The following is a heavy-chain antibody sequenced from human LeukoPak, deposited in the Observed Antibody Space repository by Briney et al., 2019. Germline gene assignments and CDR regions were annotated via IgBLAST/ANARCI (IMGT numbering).Heavy chain of an antibody. J-gene: IGHJ3*02. CDR1: GGSFSGYY. CDR2: INHSGST. CDR3: ARVRSAFDI. D-gene: IGHD3-3*01. V-gene: IGHV4-34*01. Sequence: SETLSLTCAVYGGSFSGYYWSWIRQPPGKGLEWIGEINHSGSTNYNPSLKSRVTISEDTSKNQFSLKLSSVTAADTAVYYCARVRSAFDIWGQGTMVTVSS.